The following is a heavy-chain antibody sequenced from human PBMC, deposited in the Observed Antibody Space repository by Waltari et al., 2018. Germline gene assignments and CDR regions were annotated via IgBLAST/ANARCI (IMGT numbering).Heavy chain of an antibody. CDR2: IYYSGNT. CDR3: ARDTLVPAAITPYYYYFGMDV. Sequence: QVQLQESGPGLVKPSETMSLTSTVSGGSISGYSWTWIPPPPGKGLEWIGSIYYSGNTNYNPSLKSRVTISIDTSKNQFSLKLSSVTAADTAVYYCARDTLVPAAITPYYYYFGMDVWGQGTAVTVS. D-gene: IGHD2-2*02. V-gene: IGHV4-59*01. CDR1: GGSISGYS. J-gene: IGHJ6*02.